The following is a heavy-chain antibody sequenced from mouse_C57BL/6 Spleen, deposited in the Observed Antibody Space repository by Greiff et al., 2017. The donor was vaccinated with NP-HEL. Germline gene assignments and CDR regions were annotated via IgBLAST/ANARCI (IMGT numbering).Heavy chain of an antibody. J-gene: IGHJ2*01. CDR2: INYDGSST. CDR1: GFTFSDYY. CDR3: ARAFNWVFDY. V-gene: IGHV5-16*01. D-gene: IGHD4-1*01. Sequence: EVKLVESEGGLVQPGSSMKLSCTASGFTFSDYYMAWVRQVPEKGLEWVANINYDGSSTYYLDSLKSRFIISRDNAKNILYLQMSSLKSEDTATYYCARAFNWVFDYWGQGTTLTVSS.